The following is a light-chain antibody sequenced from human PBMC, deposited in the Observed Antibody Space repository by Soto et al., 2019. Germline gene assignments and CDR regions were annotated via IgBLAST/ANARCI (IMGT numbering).Light chain of an antibody. V-gene: IGKV1-39*01. CDR2: LAS. CDR1: QSINNL. J-gene: IGKJ2*01. CDR3: QQSYSAPYT. Sequence: DIQMTQSPSSLSASVGDRVSITCRASQSINNLLNWYQQKPEKAPKLLIYLASSLQSGVPSRFSGSGSGTEFTLTISSLQPDDFATYYCQQSYSAPYTFGQGTKLDIK.